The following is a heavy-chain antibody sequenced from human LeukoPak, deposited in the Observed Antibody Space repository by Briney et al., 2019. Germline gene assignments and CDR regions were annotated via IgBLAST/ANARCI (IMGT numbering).Heavy chain of an antibody. CDR1: GFTFSSYA. CDR2: ISSNGGST. V-gene: IGHV3-64*01. D-gene: IGHD3-3*01. J-gene: IGHJ4*02. Sequence: GGSLRLSCAASGFTFSSYAMHWVRQAPGKGLEYVSAISSNGGSTYYANSVKGRFTISRDNSKNTLYLQMGSLRAEDMAVYYCARGFKRVLRFLEWLALDYWGQGTLVTVSS. CDR3: ARGFKRVLRFLEWLALDY.